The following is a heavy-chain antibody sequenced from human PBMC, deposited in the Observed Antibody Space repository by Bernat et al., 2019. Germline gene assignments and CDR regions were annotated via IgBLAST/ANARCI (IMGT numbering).Heavy chain of an antibody. CDR2: IYYSGTT. V-gene: IGHV4-39*01. Sequence: QLQLHESGPGLVKPSETLSLTCTVSGGSISSSSYYWGWIRQPPGKGLEWIGSIYYSGTTYYNPSLKSRVTISVDTTKNQFSLRLSSVTAADTAVYYCTRRYSGRGFDYWGPGTLVTVSS. D-gene: IGHD3-9*01. CDR3: TRRYSGRGFDY. J-gene: IGHJ4*02. CDR1: GGSISSSSYY.